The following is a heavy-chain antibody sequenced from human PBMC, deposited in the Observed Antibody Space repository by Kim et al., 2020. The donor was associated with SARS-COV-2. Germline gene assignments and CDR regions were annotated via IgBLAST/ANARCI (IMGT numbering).Heavy chain of an antibody. CDR2: IIPIFGTA. CDR1: GGTFSSYA. J-gene: IGHJ6*02. D-gene: IGHD6-19*01. Sequence: SVKVSCKASGGTFSSYAISWVRQAPGQGLEWMGGIIPIFGTANYAQKFQGRVTITADESTSTAYMELSSLRSEDTAVYYCARAHSSGWYEWVRNLNTYYYYYYGMDVWGQGTTVTVSS. CDR3: ARAHSSGWYEWVRNLNTYYYYYYGMDV. V-gene: IGHV1-69*13.